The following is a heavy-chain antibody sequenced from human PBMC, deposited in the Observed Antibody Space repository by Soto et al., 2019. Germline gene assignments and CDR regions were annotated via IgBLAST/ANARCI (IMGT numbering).Heavy chain of an antibody. CDR1: GYSFTSYY. Sequence: QEQLVQSGAEVKKPGASVKVSCKTSGYSFTSYYLHWVRQAPGQGLEWMAIIHPSGGKTNYAQNFQGRVTMTWDTSSSSVDLELSSLRFEDTAVYYCARGNYGGNSFDLWGHGTLVTVSS. CDR2: IHPSGGKT. V-gene: IGHV1-46*01. D-gene: IGHD4-17*01. J-gene: IGHJ4*01. CDR3: ARGNYGGNSFDL.